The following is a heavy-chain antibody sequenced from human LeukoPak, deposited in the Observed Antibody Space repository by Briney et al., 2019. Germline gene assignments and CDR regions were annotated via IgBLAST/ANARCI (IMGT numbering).Heavy chain of an antibody. J-gene: IGHJ6*03. CDR3: ARPRFPYYRLSGADYQYMDV. Sequence: AASVKVSCKASGYTFTSYGISWVRQAPGQGLEWMGGIIPIFGTTNHAQKFQGRVRITADKSTSTAYMELSSLRSEDTAVYYCARPRFPYYRLSGADYQYMDVWGKGTTVTVSS. CDR2: IIPIFGTT. CDR1: GYTFTSYG. D-gene: IGHD3-10*01. V-gene: IGHV1-69*06.